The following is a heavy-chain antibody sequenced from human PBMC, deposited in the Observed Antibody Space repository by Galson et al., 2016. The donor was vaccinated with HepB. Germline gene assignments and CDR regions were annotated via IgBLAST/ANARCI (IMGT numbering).Heavy chain of an antibody. Sequence: SVKVSCKASGYAFGSYDINWVRQAPGRGLEWMGWMDPNNGNIGYAQKFQGRVTMTRDTSITTAYMELSSLTSDDTAVYYCARNPSHTGWFDPWGQGTLVTVSS. V-gene: IGHV1-8*01. CDR3: ARNPSHTGWFDP. J-gene: IGHJ5*02. CDR2: MDPNNGNI. CDR1: GYAFGSYD. D-gene: IGHD1-14*01.